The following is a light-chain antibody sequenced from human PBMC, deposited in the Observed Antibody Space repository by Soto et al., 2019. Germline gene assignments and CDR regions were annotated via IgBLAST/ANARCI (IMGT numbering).Light chain of an antibody. CDR1: SSDVGDYDY. CDR2: DVT. J-gene: IGLJ3*02. CDR3: CSYAGSYTWV. Sequence: QSALTQPRSVSGSPRQSVTISCTGTSSDVGDYDYVSWYQQHPGKAPKLMVYDVTKRPSGVPDRFSGSKSGNTASLTISARHAEDEADYYCCSYAGSYTWVFGGGTKPTV. V-gene: IGLV2-11*01.